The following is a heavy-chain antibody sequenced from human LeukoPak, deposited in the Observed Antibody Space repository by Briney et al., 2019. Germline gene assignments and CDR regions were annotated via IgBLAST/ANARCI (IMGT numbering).Heavy chain of an antibody. D-gene: IGHD4-17*01. J-gene: IGHJ3*02. V-gene: IGHV4-61*01. CDR2: ISNSGST. CDR1: GYSISSGYY. Sequence: SETLSLTCTVSGYSISSGYYWSWIRQPPGMGLEWIGYISNSGSTNYNPSLKSRVTILVDTSKNQLSLKLSSVTAADTAVYYCARDYPDYADAFDIWGQGTMVTVSS. CDR3: ARDYPDYADAFDI.